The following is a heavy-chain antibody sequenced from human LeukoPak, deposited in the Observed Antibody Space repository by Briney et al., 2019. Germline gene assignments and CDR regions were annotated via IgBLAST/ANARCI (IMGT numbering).Heavy chain of an antibody. CDR2: ITMSSTYI. CDR1: GFSFNTYN. D-gene: IGHD3-9*01. J-gene: IGHJ4*02. V-gene: IGHV3-21*01. CDR3: AGVLRDYYFDQ. Sequence: GGSLRLSCAASGFSFNTYNMNWVRQAPGKGLEWVSSITMSSTYIYYADSVKGRFTISRDNAKSSVFLQMNSLRAEDTAVYYCAGVLRDYYFDQWGQGTLVTVSS.